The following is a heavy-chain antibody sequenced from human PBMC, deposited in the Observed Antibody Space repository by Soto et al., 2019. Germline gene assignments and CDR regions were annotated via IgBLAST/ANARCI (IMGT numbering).Heavy chain of an antibody. CDR3: VKVRRYCSSTSCSQYYYYGMDV. V-gene: IGHV3-30*18. Sequence: GGSLRLSCAASGFSFSSYGMHWVRQAPGKGLEWVAVISYDGSNKYYADSVKGRFTISRDNSKNTLYLQMNSLRAEDTAVYYCVKVRRYCSSTSCSQYYYYGMDVWGQGTTVTVSS. CDR2: ISYDGSNK. CDR1: GFSFSSYG. J-gene: IGHJ6*02. D-gene: IGHD2-2*01.